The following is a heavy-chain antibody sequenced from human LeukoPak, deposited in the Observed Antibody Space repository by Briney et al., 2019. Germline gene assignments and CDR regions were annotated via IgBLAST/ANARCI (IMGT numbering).Heavy chain of an antibody. CDR3: ASSMVVGGYFDY. CDR1: GFTFSSYS. J-gene: IGHJ4*02. Sequence: PGGSLRLSCAASGFTFSSYSMNWVRQAPGKGLEWVSSISSSSSYIYYADSVKGRFTISRDNAKNSLYLQMNSLRAEDTAVYYCASSMVVGGYFDYWGQGTLVTVSS. CDR2: ISSSSSYI. D-gene: IGHD3-10*01. V-gene: IGHV3-21*01.